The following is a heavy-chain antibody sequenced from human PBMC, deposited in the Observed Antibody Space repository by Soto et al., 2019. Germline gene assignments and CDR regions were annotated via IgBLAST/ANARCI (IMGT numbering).Heavy chain of an antibody. CDR2: INHVGIT. J-gene: IGHJ3*02. CDR1: GGSFRGFY. V-gene: IGHV4-34*01. CDR3: ARVGYSSGWSDAFDI. Sequence: SETLSLTCAVSGGSFRGFYWTWIRQSPGKGLEWLGDINHVGITNYNPSLKSRVTISVDKSKNQFSLKLSSVTAADTAVYYCARVGYSSGWSDAFDIWGQGTMVTVSS. D-gene: IGHD6-19*01.